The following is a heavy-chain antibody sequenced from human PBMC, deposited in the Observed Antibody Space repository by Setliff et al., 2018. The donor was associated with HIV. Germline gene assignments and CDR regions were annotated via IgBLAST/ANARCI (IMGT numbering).Heavy chain of an antibody. CDR3: ATCGDLLGRRASTVTVYYYYLDV. J-gene: IGHJ6*03. D-gene: IGHD4-17*01. CDR1: GYTLTELS. V-gene: IGHV1-24*01. CDR2: FVPEHSET. Sequence: EASVKVSCKVSGYTLTELSIHWVRQAPGKGLEWMGGFVPEHSETIYAQKFQGRVTMTEDTSTDTAFMELSGLTSEDTAVYYCATCGDLLGRRASTVTVYYYYLDVWGSGTTVTVSS.